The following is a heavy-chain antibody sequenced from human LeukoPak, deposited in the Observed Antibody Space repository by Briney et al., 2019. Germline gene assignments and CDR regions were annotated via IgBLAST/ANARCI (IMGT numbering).Heavy chain of an antibody. Sequence: SETLSLTCTVSGGSISSYYWSWFRQPPGKGLEWVGDIYYSGSTNYNPSLKSRVTISVDTSKNQFSLKLSSVTAADTAVYYCARGGGEVAAEYYFDYWGQGTLVTVSS. V-gene: IGHV4-59*01. CDR1: GGSISSYY. D-gene: IGHD2-15*01. CDR2: IYYSGST. J-gene: IGHJ4*02. CDR3: ARGGGEVAAEYYFDY.